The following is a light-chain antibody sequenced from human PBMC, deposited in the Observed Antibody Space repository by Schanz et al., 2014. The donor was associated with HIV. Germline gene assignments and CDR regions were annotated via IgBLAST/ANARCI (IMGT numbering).Light chain of an antibody. Sequence: EIVLTQSPGILSLSPGERATLSCRASLSISSRSLAWYQQKPGQTPRLLIYGVSSRAAGIPDRFSGSGSGTDFTLTINRLEPEDFAIYYCQQYDSSTWTFGQGTKVEI. CDR1: LSISSRS. J-gene: IGKJ1*01. CDR2: GVS. V-gene: IGKV3-20*01. CDR3: QQYDSSTWT.